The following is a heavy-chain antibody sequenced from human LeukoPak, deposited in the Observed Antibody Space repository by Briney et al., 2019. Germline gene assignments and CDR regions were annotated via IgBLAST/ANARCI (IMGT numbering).Heavy chain of an antibody. V-gene: IGHV4-39*01. CDR2: IYYSGST. D-gene: IGHD5-18*01. Sequence: SETLSLTCTVSGGSISSSSYYWDWIRQPPGKGLEWIGSIYYSGSTYYNPSLKSRVTISVDTSKNQFSLKLNSVTPEDTAVYYCVRGGQGDGHSADEAFDIWGQGTMVTVSA. CDR1: GGSISSSSYY. J-gene: IGHJ3*02. CDR3: VRGGQGDGHSADEAFDI.